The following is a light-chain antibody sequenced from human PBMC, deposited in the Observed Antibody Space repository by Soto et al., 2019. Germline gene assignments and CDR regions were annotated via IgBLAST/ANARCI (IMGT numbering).Light chain of an antibody. CDR2: DVS. J-gene: IGLJ2*01. Sequence: QSVLTQPRSVSGSPGQSVTISCTGTSSDVGGYNYVSWYQQHPGKAPNVMIYDVSKRLSGVPDRCSGSKSGNTASLTISGLQAEDEADYYCCSYAVTDTLVFGGGTKLTVL. CDR3: CSYAVTDTLV. CDR1: SSDVGGYNY. V-gene: IGLV2-11*01.